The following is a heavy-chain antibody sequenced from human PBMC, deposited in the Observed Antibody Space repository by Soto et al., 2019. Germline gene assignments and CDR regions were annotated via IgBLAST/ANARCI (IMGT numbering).Heavy chain of an antibody. CDR3: PIPYRYSTSWYHVGGVYYGMEV. D-gene: IGHD6-13*01. Sequence: GESLKISCTGSGYNFAGYWIAWVRQMPGKGLELMGIIYPTDSDTRYRPSFQGQVTISADKSIRSAYLQWSSLKASDTAMYYCPIPYRYSTSWYHVGGVYYGMEVWGQCATVTVCS. CDR1: GYNFAGYW. CDR2: IYPTDSDT. J-gene: IGHJ6*02. V-gene: IGHV5-51*01.